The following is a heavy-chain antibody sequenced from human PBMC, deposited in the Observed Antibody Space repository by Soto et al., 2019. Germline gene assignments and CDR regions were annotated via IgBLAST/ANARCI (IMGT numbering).Heavy chain of an antibody. CDR2: IYYDGST. Sequence: SETLSLTCTVSGGSISRYYWSWIRQPPGKGLKWIGNIYYDGSTNYSPSLKSRVTISVDTSKNQFSLRLSSVTAADTAVYYCARAGYSYGFGYYYDYWGQGTLVTVSS. J-gene: IGHJ4*02. CDR1: GGSISRYY. CDR3: ARAGYSYGFGYYYDY. V-gene: IGHV4-59*01. D-gene: IGHD5-18*01.